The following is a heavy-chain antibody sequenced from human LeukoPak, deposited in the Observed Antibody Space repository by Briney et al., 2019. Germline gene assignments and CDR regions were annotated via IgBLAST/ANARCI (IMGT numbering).Heavy chain of an antibody. CDR3: ARDIVVVPAAKIDAFDI. Sequence: SETLSLTCTVSGGSISSSSYYWGWIRQPPGKGLEWIGSIYYSGSTYYNPSLKSRVTISVDTSKNQFSLKLSSVTAADTAVYYCARDIVVVPAAKIDAFDIWGQGTMVTVSS. CDR2: IYYSGST. V-gene: IGHV4-39*07. CDR1: GGSISSSSYY. J-gene: IGHJ3*02. D-gene: IGHD2-2*01.